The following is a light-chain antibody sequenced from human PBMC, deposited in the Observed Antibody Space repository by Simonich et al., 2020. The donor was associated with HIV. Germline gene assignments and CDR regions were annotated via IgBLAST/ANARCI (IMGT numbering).Light chain of an antibody. CDR2: DNN. V-gene: IGLV1-51*01. Sequence: QSVLTHPPSVSAAPGQKVTISCSGSHSNIGNNYVSWYQQLPGTAPKLLLYDNNKRPSGIPDRFSGSKSGTSATLGITGLQTGDEADYYCGTWDSSLSAVFGGGTKLTVL. CDR3: GTWDSSLSAV. CDR1: HSNIGNNY. J-gene: IGLJ2*01.